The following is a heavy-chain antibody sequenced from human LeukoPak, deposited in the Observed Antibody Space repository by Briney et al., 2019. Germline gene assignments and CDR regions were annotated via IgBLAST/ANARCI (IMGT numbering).Heavy chain of an antibody. D-gene: IGHD3-9*01. CDR1: GFTFSSYA. V-gene: IGHV3-30*04. J-gene: IGHJ3*02. Sequence: GGSLRLPCAASGFTFSSYAMHWVRQAPGKGLEWVAVISYDGSNKYYADSVKGRFTISRDNSKNTLYLQMNSLRAEDTAVYYCARDGVLRYFDRLVGDAFDIWGQGTMVTVSS. CDR3: ARDGVLRYFDRLVGDAFDI. CDR2: ISYDGSNK.